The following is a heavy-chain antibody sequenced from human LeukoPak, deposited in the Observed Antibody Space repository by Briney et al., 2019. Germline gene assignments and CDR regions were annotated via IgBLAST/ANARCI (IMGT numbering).Heavy chain of an antibody. CDR2: INEDGSNK. CDR3: TRVIVAVPGYFDYFDF. Sequence: GGSLRLSCTASGLSFSNHYMRWIRQAPGKGLEGVANINEDGSNKWHLGSVKGRFTVSRDNARNSLYLQMNSLRVEDTAVYYCTRVIVAVPGYFDYFDFWGQGVLVTVSS. D-gene: IGHD6-19*01. V-gene: IGHV3-7*01. CDR1: GLSFSNHY. J-gene: IGHJ4*02.